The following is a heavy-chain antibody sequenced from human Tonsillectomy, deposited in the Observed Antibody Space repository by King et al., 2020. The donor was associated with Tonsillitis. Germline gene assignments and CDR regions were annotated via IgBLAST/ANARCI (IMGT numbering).Heavy chain of an antibody. V-gene: IGHV3-66*01. D-gene: IGHD6-19*01. Sequence: VQLVESGGGLVQPGGSLRLSCGASGFTVSSSYMSWVRQAPGKGLEWVSVIYGGDTTYYADSVKGRFTISRDNSKNTLDLQMNSLRAEDTALYYCAGDIRNPSGYTSGWPRFDYWGQGALVTVSS. CDR3: AGDIRNPSGYTSGWPRFDY. CDR2: IYGGDTT. CDR1: GFTVSSSY. J-gene: IGHJ4*02.